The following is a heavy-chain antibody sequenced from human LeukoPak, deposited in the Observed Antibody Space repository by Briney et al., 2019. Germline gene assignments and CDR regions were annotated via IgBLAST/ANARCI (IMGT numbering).Heavy chain of an antibody. Sequence: PGGSLRLSCAASGFTFSSYWMHWVRHAPGKGLVWVSRINSDGSSTSYADSVKGRFTISRDNAKNTLYLQMNSLRAEDTAVYYCARAGARSSWYRGYFDYWGQGTLVTVSS. J-gene: IGHJ4*02. CDR1: GFTFSSYW. CDR3: ARAGARSSWYRGYFDY. V-gene: IGHV3-74*01. D-gene: IGHD6-13*01. CDR2: INSDGSST.